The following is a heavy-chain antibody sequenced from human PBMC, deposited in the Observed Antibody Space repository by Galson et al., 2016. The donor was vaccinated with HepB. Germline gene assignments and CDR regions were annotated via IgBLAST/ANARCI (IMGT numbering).Heavy chain of an antibody. D-gene: IGHD1-26*01. CDR3: ARSAYSGSYYGRDWFDP. Sequence: SVKVSCKASGYTFTSYYMHWVRQAPGQGLEWMGIINPSGGSTSYAQKFQGRVTVTRDTSTSTVYMELSSLRSEDTAVYYCARSAYSGSYYGRDWFDPWGQGTLVTVSS. J-gene: IGHJ5*02. V-gene: IGHV1-46*01. CDR2: INPSGGST. CDR1: GYTFTSYY.